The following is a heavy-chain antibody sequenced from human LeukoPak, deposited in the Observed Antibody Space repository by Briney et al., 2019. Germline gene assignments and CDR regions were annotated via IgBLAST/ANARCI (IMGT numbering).Heavy chain of an antibody. CDR3: ARGYSYDVEYYFDY. CDR2: LWYDGSNK. D-gene: IGHD5-18*01. Sequence: GGSLRLSCAASGFTFSSYGMHWVRQAPGKGLEWVAVLWYDGSNKYYADSVKGRFTISRDNSKNTLYLQMNSLRAEDTAVYYCARGYSYDVEYYFDYWGQGTLVTVSS. J-gene: IGHJ4*02. CDR1: GFTFSSYG. V-gene: IGHV3-33*01.